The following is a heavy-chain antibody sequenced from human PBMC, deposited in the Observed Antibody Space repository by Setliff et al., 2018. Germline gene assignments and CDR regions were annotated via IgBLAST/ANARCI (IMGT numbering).Heavy chain of an antibody. Sequence: SVKVSCKASGYAFFGYFMNWVRQAPGQGPEWMGWINPDNGGTHYAEKFQGRVTMTRDTSISTAYMELSSLRSDDTAIYYCATAVWEFLYWGQGALVTVSS. D-gene: IGHD1-26*01. CDR2: INPDNGGT. J-gene: IGHJ4*02. CDR3: ATAVWEFLY. CDR1: GYAFFGYF. V-gene: IGHV1-2*02.